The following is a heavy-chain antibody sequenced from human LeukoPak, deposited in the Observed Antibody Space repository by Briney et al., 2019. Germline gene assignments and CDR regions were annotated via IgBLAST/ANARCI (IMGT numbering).Heavy chain of an antibody. CDR1: GFTFSGYW. Sequence: GGSLRLSCAASGFTFSGYWMHWVRQAPGKGLVWVSRINSDGSSTSYADSVKGRFTISRDNSKNTLYLQINSLRAEDTAVYYCARDQFGVDSNYANWFDPWGQGTLVTVSS. V-gene: IGHV3-74*01. CDR3: ARDQFGVDSNYANWFDP. D-gene: IGHD4-11*01. CDR2: INSDGSST. J-gene: IGHJ5*02.